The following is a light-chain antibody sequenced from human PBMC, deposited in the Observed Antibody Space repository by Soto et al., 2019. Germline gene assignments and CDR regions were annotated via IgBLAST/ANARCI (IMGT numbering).Light chain of an antibody. CDR3: HQYGRTSWT. J-gene: IGKJ1*01. V-gene: IGKV3-20*01. Sequence: EIVLTQSPGTLSLSPGEGATLSCRASQSVSTNFFAWYQQKPGQAPRLLIYGASTRATGIPDRFSGSGSGTNFPLTISRLEPEDFAVYYCHQYGRTSWTFGQGTK. CDR1: QSVSTNF. CDR2: GAS.